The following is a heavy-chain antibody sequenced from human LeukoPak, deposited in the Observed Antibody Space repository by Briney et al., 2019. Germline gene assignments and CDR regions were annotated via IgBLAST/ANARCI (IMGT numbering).Heavy chain of an antibody. CDR2: ISAYNGNT. V-gene: IGHV1-18*01. CDR3: ARDPYAVVTKYNWFDP. CDR1: GYTFTSYG. Sequence: AASVKVSCKASGYTFTSYGISRVRQAPGQGLEWMGWISAYNGNTNYAQKLQGRVTMTTDTSTSTAYMELRSLRSDDTAVYYCARDPYAVVTKYNWFDPWGQGTLVTVSS. D-gene: IGHD3-22*01. J-gene: IGHJ5*02.